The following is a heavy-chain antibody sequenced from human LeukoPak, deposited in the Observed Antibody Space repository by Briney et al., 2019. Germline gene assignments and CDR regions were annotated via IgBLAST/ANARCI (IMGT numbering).Heavy chain of an antibody. D-gene: IGHD3-3*01. CDR3: ARCGVLRFLEWLPLDI. Sequence: GGSLRLSCAASGFTFSSYAMHWVRQAPGKGLEWVAVISYDGSNKYYADSVKGRFTISRDNSKNTLYLQMNSLRAEDTAVYYCARCGVLRFLEWLPLDIWGQGTMVTVSS. J-gene: IGHJ3*02. V-gene: IGHV3-30*04. CDR2: ISYDGSNK. CDR1: GFTFSSYA.